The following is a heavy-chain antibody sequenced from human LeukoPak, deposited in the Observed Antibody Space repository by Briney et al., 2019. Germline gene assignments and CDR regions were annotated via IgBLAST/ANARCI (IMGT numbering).Heavy chain of an antibody. CDR2: KRQDGSAK. Sequence: GSLRLSCVASGFTFSSYWMNWVRQAPGKGLEWVANKRQDGSAKYYVDSVKSRFTISRDNARNSLYLQMNSLRAEDTAVFYCARGGYWDAFDIWGQGTMVTVSS. V-gene: IGHV3-7*04. J-gene: IGHJ3*02. CDR1: GFTFSSYW. D-gene: IGHD2-8*02. CDR3: ARGGYWDAFDI.